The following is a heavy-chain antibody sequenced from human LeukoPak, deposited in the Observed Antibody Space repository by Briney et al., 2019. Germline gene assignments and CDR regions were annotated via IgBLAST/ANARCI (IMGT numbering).Heavy chain of an antibody. J-gene: IGHJ4*02. Sequence: GGSLRLSCAASGFTFDDYGMSWVRQAPGKGLEWVSYISSSSSTIYYADAVKGRFTISRDNARNSLYLQMNSLRDEDTAVYYCARMVRGVIITLYYFDYWGQGTLVTVSS. V-gene: IGHV3-48*02. CDR2: ISSSSSTI. CDR3: ARMVRGVIITLYYFDY. CDR1: GFTFDDYG. D-gene: IGHD3-10*01.